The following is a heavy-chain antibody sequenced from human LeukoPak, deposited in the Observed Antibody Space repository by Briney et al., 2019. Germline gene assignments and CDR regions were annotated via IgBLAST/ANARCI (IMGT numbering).Heavy chain of an antibody. CDR2: ISSSSSYI. J-gene: IGHJ4*02. CDR1: GFKFSNYW. V-gene: IGHV3-21*01. CDR3: ARPTESGSGSYFGYYFDY. Sequence: PGGSLRLSCAASGFKFSNYWMHWVRQAPGKGLEWVSSISSSSSYIYYADSVKGRFTISRDNAKNSLYLQMNSLRAEDTAVYYCARPTESGSGSYFGYYFDYWGQGTLVTVSS. D-gene: IGHD3-10*01.